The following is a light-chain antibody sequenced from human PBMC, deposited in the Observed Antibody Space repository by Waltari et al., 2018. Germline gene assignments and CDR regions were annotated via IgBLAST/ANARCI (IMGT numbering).Light chain of an antibody. V-gene: IGKV4-1*01. J-gene: IGKJ3*01. CDR3: QQYRFSPVT. CDR2: WAS. CDR1: QSILYTSDHKHY. Sequence: DIVMTQSPDSMAVSLGERATINCKSSQSILYTSDHKHYLAWYQKKSGQPPKLLIYWASSRESGVPDRFSGSGSGTDFTLTISSLQAEDVAVYYCQQYRFSPVTFGPGTRVDIK.